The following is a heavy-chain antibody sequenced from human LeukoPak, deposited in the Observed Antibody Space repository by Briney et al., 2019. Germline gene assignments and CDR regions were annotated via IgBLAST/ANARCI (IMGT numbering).Heavy chain of an antibody. CDR3: AKDMGDYYYYYGMDV. V-gene: IGHV3-9*01. CDR2: ISWNSGSI. CDR1: GFTFDDYA. J-gene: IGHJ6*02. Sequence: PGGSLRLSCAASGFTFDDYAMHWVRQAPGKGLEWVSGISWNSGSIGYADSVKGRFTISRDNAKNSLYLQMNSLRTEDTALYYCAKDMGDYYYYYGMDVWGQGTTVTVSS.